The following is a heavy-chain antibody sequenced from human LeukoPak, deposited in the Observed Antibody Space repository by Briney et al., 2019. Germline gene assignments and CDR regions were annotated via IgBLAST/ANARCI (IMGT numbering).Heavy chain of an antibody. CDR1: GGSISSSSYY. D-gene: IGHD6-19*01. V-gene: IGHV4-39*07. J-gene: IGHJ4*02. CDR3: ARGSRSKYSSGWYNDY. CDR2: IYYSGST. Sequence: SETLSLTCTVSGGSISSSSYYWGWIRQPPGKGLEWIGSIYYSGSTYYNPSLKSRVTISVDTSKNQFSLKLSSVTAADTAVYYCARGSRSKYSSGWYNDYWGQGTLVTVSS.